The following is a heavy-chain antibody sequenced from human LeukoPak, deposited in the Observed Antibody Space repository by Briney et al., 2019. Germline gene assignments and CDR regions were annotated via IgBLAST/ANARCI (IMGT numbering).Heavy chain of an antibody. CDR3: ARDAAYYYDSNYFDY. CDR2: INPNSGGT. J-gene: IGHJ4*02. CDR1: GYTLTGYY. D-gene: IGHD3-22*01. V-gene: IGHV1-2*02. Sequence: GASVKVSCKASGYTLTGYYMHWVRQAPGQGLEWMGWINPNSGGTNYAQKFQGRVTMTRDTSISTAYMELSRLRSDDTAVYYCARDAAYYYDSNYFDYWGQGTLVTVSS.